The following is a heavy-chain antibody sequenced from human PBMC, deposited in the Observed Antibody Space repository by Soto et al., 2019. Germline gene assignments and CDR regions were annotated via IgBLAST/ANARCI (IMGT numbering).Heavy chain of an antibody. J-gene: IGHJ4*02. D-gene: IGHD3-9*01. Sequence: QVQLQESGSGLVKPSQTLSLTCTVSGGSISSGGYYWSWIRQHPGKGLEWIGYIYYSGSTYYNPSLKSRVTISVDTSKNQFSLKLSSVTAADTAVYYCARGVRYDILTGYPYFDYWGQGTLVTVSS. CDR1: GGSISSGGYY. CDR3: ARGVRYDILTGYPYFDY. V-gene: IGHV4-31*03. CDR2: IYYSGST.